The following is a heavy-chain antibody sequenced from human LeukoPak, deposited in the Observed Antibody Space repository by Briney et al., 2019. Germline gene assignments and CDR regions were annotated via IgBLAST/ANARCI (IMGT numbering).Heavy chain of an antibody. D-gene: IGHD2-2*01. CDR3: ASGPPTMYYWYFDL. CDR2: IYSSGST. V-gene: IGHV4-61*02. Sequence: SETLSLTCTVSGGSISGGSYYWSWIRQPAGKGLEWIGRIYSSGSTNYNPSLKSRVTISVDTSKNQFSLKLSSVTAAGTAVYYCASGPPTMYYWYFDLWGRGTLVTVSS. J-gene: IGHJ2*01. CDR1: GGSISGGSYY.